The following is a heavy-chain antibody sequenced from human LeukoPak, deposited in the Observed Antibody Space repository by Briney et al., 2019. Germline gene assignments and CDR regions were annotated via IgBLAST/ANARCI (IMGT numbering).Heavy chain of an antibody. CDR2: ISSSSSYI. D-gene: IGHD5-18*01. J-gene: IGHJ4*02. CDR1: GFTFSSYI. V-gene: IGHV3-21*01. Sequence: GGSLRLSCAASGFTFSSYIMNWVRQAPGKGLEWVSSISSSSSYIYYADSVKGRFTISRDNAKNSLYLQMNSLRAEDTAVYYCAGGNVDTAMVTGYWGQGTLVTVSS. CDR3: AGGNVDTAMVTGY.